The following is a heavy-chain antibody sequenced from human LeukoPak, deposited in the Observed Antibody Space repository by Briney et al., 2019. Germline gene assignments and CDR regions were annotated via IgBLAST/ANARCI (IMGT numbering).Heavy chain of an antibody. CDR2: ISGSGGST. CDR3: AKDYAVGSIDY. CDR1: GFTFSSYA. D-gene: IGHD3-16*01. V-gene: IGHV3-23*01. J-gene: IGHJ4*02. Sequence: GGSLRLSCAASGFTFSSYAMSWVRQAPGKGLEWVSAISGSGGSTYYADSVRGRFTISRDNSKNTVSLQMESLRAEDTALYYCAKDYAVGSIDYWGQGTLVTVSS.